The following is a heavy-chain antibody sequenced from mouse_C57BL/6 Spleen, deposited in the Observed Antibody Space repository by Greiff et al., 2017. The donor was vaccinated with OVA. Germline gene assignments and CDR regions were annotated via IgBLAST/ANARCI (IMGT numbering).Heavy chain of an antibody. CDR1: GYTFTSYW. Sequence: QVQLKQPGAELVKPGASVKVSCKASGYTFTSYWMHWVKQRPGQGLEWIGRIHPSDSDTNYNQKFKGKATLTVDKSSSTAYMQLSSLTSEDSAVYYCAIRVTTVVAHWYFDVWGTGTTVTVSS. D-gene: IGHD1-1*01. J-gene: IGHJ1*03. V-gene: IGHV1-74*01. CDR3: AIRVTTVVAHWYFDV. CDR2: IHPSDSDT.